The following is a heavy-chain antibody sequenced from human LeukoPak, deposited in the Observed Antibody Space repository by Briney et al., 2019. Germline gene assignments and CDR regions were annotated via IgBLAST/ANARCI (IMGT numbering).Heavy chain of an antibody. CDR3: ARYDYGDCWFDP. V-gene: IGHV3-21*01. D-gene: IGHD4-17*01. CDR2: ISSSSSYI. J-gene: IGHJ5*02. Sequence: GGSLRLSCAASGFTFSSYSMNWVRQAPGKGLEWVSSISSSSSYIYYADSVKGRFTISRDNAKNSLYLQMNSLRAEDTAVYYCARYDYGDCWFDPWGQGTLVTVSS. CDR1: GFTFSSYS.